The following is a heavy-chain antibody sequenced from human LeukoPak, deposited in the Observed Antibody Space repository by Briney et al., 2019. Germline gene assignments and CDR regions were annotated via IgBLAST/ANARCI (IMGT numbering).Heavy chain of an antibody. D-gene: IGHD2-21*01. CDR1: GYTFTNYA. CDR2: INLVNGNT. J-gene: IGHJ6*03. V-gene: IGHV1-3*03. Sequence: ASVKVSCKASGYTFTNYAMHWVRLAPGQRLQWMGWINLVNGNTKYSQYYEGRVTITRDTSASTVYMELSSLRPDDMAVYYCARGRGTIGSNRDFYFYYYMDIWGNGTTVTVSS. CDR3: ARGRGTIGSNRDFYFYYYMDI.